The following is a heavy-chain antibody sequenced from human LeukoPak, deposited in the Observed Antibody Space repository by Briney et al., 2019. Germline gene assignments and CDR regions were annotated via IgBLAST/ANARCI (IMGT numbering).Heavy chain of an antibody. CDR2: IYYSGST. CDR1: GGSISSYY. J-gene: IGHJ3*02. D-gene: IGHD1-26*01. Sequence: PSETLSLTCTVSGGSISSYYWGWIRQPPGEGLEWIGSIYYSGSTYYNPSLKSRVTLSVDTSKNQFSLKLSSVTAADTAVYYCARQEFNSGSYYRTSHAFDIWGQGTMVTVSS. CDR3: ARQEFNSGSYYRTSHAFDI. V-gene: IGHV4-39*01.